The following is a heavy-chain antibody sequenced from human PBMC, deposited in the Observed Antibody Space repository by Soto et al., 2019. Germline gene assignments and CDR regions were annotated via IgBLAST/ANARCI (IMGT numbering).Heavy chain of an antibody. Sequence: GGSLRLSCAASGFTFSSYGMHWVRQAPGKGLEWVAVIWYDGSNKYYADSVKGRFTISRDNSKNTLYLQMNSLRAEDTAVYYCARERITIFGVVTASYYYYGMDVWGQGTTVTVSS. D-gene: IGHD3-3*01. J-gene: IGHJ6*02. CDR3: ARERITIFGVVTASYYYYGMDV. CDR1: GFTFSSYG. V-gene: IGHV3-33*01. CDR2: IWYDGSNK.